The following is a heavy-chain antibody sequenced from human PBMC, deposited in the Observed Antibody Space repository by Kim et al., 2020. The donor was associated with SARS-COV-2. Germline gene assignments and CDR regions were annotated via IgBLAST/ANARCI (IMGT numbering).Heavy chain of an antibody. D-gene: IGHD3-22*01. CDR2: IYYSGST. CDR1: GGSISSYY. CDR3: ARVTEKVYYDSSGRGNYNWFDP. V-gene: IGHV4-59*01. Sequence: SETLSLTCTVSGGSISSYYWSWIRQPPGKGLEWIGYIYYSGSTNYNPSLKSRVTISVDTSKNQFSLKLSSVTAPDTAVYYCARVTEKVYYDSSGRGNYNWFDPWGQGTLVTVSS. J-gene: IGHJ5*02.